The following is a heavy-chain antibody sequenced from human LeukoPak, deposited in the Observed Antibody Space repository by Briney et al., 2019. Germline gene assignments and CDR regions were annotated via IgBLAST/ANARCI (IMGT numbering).Heavy chain of an antibody. J-gene: IGHJ3*02. Sequence: ASVKVSCKASGYTFTGYYMHRVRQAPGQGFEWMGWINPNSGGTNYAQKFQGRVTMTRDTSISTAYMELSRLRSDDTAVYYCARLRGVCSSTSCYSTDAFDIWGQGTMVTVSS. D-gene: IGHD2-2*02. CDR1: GYTFTGYY. CDR3: ARLRGVCSSTSCYSTDAFDI. V-gene: IGHV1-2*02. CDR2: INPNSGGT.